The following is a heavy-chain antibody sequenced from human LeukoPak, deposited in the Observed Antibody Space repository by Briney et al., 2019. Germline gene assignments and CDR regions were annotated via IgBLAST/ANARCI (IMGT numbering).Heavy chain of an antibody. CDR1: GYTFTGYY. Sequence: ASVKVSCKASGYTFTGYYMHWVRQAPGQGLEWMGWINPNSGGTNYARKFQGRVTMTRDTSISTAYMELSRLRSDDTAVYYCASPGGSYSSFDYWGQGTLVTVSS. J-gene: IGHJ4*02. D-gene: IGHD1-26*01. V-gene: IGHV1-2*02. CDR3: ASPGGSYSSFDY. CDR2: INPNSGGT.